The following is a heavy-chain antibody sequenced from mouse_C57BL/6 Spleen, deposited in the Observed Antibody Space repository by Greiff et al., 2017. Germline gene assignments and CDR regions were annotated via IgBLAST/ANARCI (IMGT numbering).Heavy chain of an antibody. CDR1: DSEVFPIAY. CDR2: ILPSIGRT. V-gene: IGHV15-2*01. J-gene: IGHJ2*01. CDR3: ARHYYGSAGYFDY. Sequence: QVQLQQSGSELRSPGSSVKLSCKDFDSEVFPIAYMSWVRQKPGHGFEWIGGILPSIGRTIYGEKFEDKATLDADTLSNTAYLELNSLTSEDSAIYYCARHYYGSAGYFDYWGQGTTLTVSS. D-gene: IGHD1-2*01.